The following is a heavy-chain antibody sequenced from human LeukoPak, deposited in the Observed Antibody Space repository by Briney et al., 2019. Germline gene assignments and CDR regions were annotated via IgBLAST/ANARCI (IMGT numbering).Heavy chain of an antibody. Sequence: PSETLSLTCTVSGGSISSYYWSWIRQPAGKGLEWIGRIYTSGSTNYNPSLKSRVTISVDTSKSQFSLKLSSVTAADTAVYYCARDYDSSGLRYFDLWGRGTLVTVSS. CDR2: IYTSGST. D-gene: IGHD3-22*01. CDR3: ARDYDSSGLRYFDL. V-gene: IGHV4-4*07. J-gene: IGHJ2*01. CDR1: GGSISSYY.